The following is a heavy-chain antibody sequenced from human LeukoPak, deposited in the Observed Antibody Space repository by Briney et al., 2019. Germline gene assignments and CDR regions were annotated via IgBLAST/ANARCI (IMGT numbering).Heavy chain of an antibody. Sequence: SETLSLTCAVYGGSFRGYYWSWIRQPPGKALEWIGEINHSGSTNHNPSLKSRVTISIDTSKNQFSLKLRSVTAADTAVYYCARPIDCSATTCSPPFHYWGQGSLVTVSA. J-gene: IGHJ4*02. CDR1: GGSFRGYY. CDR3: ARPIDCSATTCSPPFHY. CDR2: INHSGST. D-gene: IGHD2-2*01. V-gene: IGHV4-34*01.